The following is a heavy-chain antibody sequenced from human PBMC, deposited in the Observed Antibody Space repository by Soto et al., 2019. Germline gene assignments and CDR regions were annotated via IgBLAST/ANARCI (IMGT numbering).Heavy chain of an antibody. CDR3: ARVGYSSGWYEGAIDY. Sequence: GGSLRLSCAASGFTFSSYAMHWVRQAPGKGLEWVAVISYDGSNKYYADSVKGRFTISRDNSKNTLYLQMNSLRAEDTAVYYCARVGYSSGWYEGAIDYWGQGTLVTVSS. CDR1: GFTFSSYA. D-gene: IGHD6-19*01. V-gene: IGHV3-30*14. CDR2: ISYDGSNK. J-gene: IGHJ4*02.